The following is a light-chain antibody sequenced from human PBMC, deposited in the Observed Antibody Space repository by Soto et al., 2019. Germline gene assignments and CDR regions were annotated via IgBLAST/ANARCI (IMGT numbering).Light chain of an antibody. Sequence: EIVLTQSPGTLSLSPGERATLSCRASQSVISSSLAWYQQKPGQAPRLLIYGASTRATGIPDRFSGSGSGTDFILTISSLQSEDFGFYYCQQYNNWPLGTFGQGTRVEI. CDR2: GAS. J-gene: IGKJ1*01. CDR1: QSVISSS. V-gene: IGKV3-20*01. CDR3: QQYNNWPLGT.